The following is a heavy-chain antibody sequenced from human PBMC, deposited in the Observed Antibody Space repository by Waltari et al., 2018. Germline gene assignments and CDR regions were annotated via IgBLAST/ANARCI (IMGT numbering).Heavy chain of an antibody. CDR2: MNPNSGNT. V-gene: IGHV1-8*03. CDR3: ARFADYYDSSTTDY. CDR1: GYTFTSYD. D-gene: IGHD3-22*01. Sequence: QVQLVQSGAEVKKPGASVKVSCQASGYTFTSYDINWVRQATGQGLEWMGWMNPNSGNTGYAQKFQGRVTITRNTSISTAYMELSSLRSEDTAVYYCARFADYYDSSTTDYWGQGTLVTVSS. J-gene: IGHJ4*02.